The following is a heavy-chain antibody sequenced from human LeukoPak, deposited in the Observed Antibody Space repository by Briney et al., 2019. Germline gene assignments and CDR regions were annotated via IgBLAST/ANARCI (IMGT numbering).Heavy chain of an antibody. CDR1: GGTFSSYA. CDR3: ARGAVPTVTFYYYYYYYMDV. CDR2: IIPIFGTA. J-gene: IGHJ6*03. Sequence: SVKVSCKASGGTFSSYAISWVRQAPGQGLEWMGGIIPIFGTANYAQKFQGRVTITADESTSTAYMELSSLRSEDTAVYYCARGAVPTVTFYYYYYYYMDVWGKGTTVTVSS. V-gene: IGHV1-69*13. D-gene: IGHD4-11*01.